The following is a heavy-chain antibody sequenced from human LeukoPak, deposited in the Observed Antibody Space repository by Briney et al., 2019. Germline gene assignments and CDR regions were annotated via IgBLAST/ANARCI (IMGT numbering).Heavy chain of an antibody. CDR3: ARDRTSWLRYNFDY. J-gene: IGHJ4*02. V-gene: IGHV1-2*02. D-gene: IGHD5-12*01. CDR1: GYTFTGYY. CDR2: INPNSGGT. Sequence: GASVKVSCKASGYTFTGYYMHWVRQAPGQGLEWMGWINPNSGGTNYAQKFQGRVTMTRDTSISTAYMELSRLRSDDTAVYYCARDRTSWLRYNFDYWGQGTLVTVSS.